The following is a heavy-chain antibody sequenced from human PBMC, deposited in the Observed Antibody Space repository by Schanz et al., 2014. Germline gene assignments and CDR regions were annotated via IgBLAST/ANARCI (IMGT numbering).Heavy chain of an antibody. Sequence: EVQLLESGGGLVQPGGSLRLSCAASGFTFSSYAMSWVRQAPGKGLEWVSALSGSGGSTYYADSVKGRFTISRDNSKNTLYLQMNSLRGEDTAVYYCARDNYYGSGSCAYWGQGTLVTVSS. D-gene: IGHD3-10*01. CDR2: LSGSGGST. CDR3: ARDNYYGSGSCAY. V-gene: IGHV3-23*01. CDR1: GFTFSSYA. J-gene: IGHJ4*02.